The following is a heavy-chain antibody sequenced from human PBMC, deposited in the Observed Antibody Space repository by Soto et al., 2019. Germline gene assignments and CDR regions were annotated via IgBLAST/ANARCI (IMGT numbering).Heavy chain of an antibody. CDR1: GGSVSIYY. J-gene: IGHJ4*02. Sequence: SETLSLTCTVSGGSVSIYYWSLIRQPPGKGLEWIGYIYYSGSTNYNPSLKSRVTISVDTSKNQFSLKLSSVTAADTAVYYCARYYYDTGGNYYFDYWGQGTLVTVSS. CDR2: IYYSGST. V-gene: IGHV4-59*02. CDR3: ARYYYDTGGNYYFDY. D-gene: IGHD3-22*01.